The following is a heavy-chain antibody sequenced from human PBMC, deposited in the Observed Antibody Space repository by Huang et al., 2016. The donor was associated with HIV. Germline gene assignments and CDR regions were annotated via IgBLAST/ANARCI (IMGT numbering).Heavy chain of an antibody. CDR2: ISDVNGDK. Sequence: QAQLMQSGPEVKKPGASVKVSCQTSGYSFTDYGITWVRQAPGQGPEWVGWISDVNGDKEIAQGLQGRVTLTTDTSTSMAYMELRSLRFDDTAVYFCARDPKYHRIGYYRQRRGIDVWGQGTMVSVSS. D-gene: IGHD3-22*01. J-gene: IGHJ3*01. CDR1: GYSFTDYG. V-gene: IGHV1-18*01. CDR3: ARDPKYHRIGYYRQRRGIDV.